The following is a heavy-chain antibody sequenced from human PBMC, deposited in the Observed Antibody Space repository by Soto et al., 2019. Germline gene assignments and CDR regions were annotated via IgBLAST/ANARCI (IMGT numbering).Heavy chain of an antibody. V-gene: IGHV3-73*01. CDR3: SGAESPDTAYFSLY. CDR2: IRSQPNGHAT. J-gene: IGHJ4*02. Sequence: LRLSCRTSGFTFSESAMNWVRQASGKGLEWVGHIRSQPNGHATEYAASVKGRFTISRDDSRNTAYLQMDSLKTEDTAVYFCSGAESPDTAYFSLYWGQGTPVTVSS. CDR1: GFTFSESA. D-gene: IGHD1-26*01.